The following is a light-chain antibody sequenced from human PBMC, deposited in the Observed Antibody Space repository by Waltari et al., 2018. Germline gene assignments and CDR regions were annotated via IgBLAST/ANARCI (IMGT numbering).Light chain of an antibody. V-gene: IGKV3-20*01. CDR3: QQYGSSIMYT. CDR1: QRLTKYY. J-gene: IGKJ2*01. Sequence: EIVLTQSPGTLSLSPGETATLPCRASQRLTKYYLAWYQQKPGQAPRTPMYGASSRAAGIPEGCRGSGSGTDFTLTISRLEPEDFAMYYCQQYGSSIMYTFGQGTKLEIK. CDR2: GAS.